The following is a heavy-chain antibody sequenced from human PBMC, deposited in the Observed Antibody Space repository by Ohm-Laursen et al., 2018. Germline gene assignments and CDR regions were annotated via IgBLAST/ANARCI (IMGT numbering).Heavy chain of an antibody. CDR2: ISYDGSNK. J-gene: IGHJ4*02. CDR3: ARESIFDH. V-gene: IGHV3-30*03. Sequence: SLRLSCAASGFTFSSYGMHWVRQAPGKGLEWVAVISYDGSNKYYADSVKGRFTISRDNSKNTLYLQMNSLRAEDTAVYYCARESIFDHWGQGTLVTVSS. CDR1: GFTFSSYG.